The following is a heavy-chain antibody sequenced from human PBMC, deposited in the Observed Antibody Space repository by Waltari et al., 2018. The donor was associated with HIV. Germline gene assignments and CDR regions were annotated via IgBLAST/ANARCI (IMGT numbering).Heavy chain of an antibody. CDR2: INHSGST. CDR3: ARGQGSNYSSSWFDP. J-gene: IGHJ5*02. CDR1: GGSFSGYY. V-gene: IGHV4-34*01. D-gene: IGHD4-4*01. Sequence: QVQLQQWGAGLLKPSETLSLTCAVYGGSFSGYYWSWIRQPPGKGLEWIGEINHSGSTNYNPSLKSRVTISVDTSKNQFSLKLSSVTAADTAVYCCARGQGSNYSSSWFDPWGQGTLVTVSS.